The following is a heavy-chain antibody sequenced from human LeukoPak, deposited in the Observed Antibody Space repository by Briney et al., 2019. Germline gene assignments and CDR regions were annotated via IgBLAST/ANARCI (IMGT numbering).Heavy chain of an antibody. J-gene: IGHJ5*01. D-gene: IGHD4-17*01. CDR3: ARDDYGDYGGKNWFDS. Sequence: SETLSLTCTVSGGSFSSYFWSWIRQPAGKGLEWIERIYTSGSTNHNPSLKSRVTMSIDTSKNQFSLRLTSVTAADTAVYYCARDDYGDYGGKNWFDSWGQGTLVTVSS. CDR2: IYTSGST. CDR1: GGSFSSYF. V-gene: IGHV4-4*07.